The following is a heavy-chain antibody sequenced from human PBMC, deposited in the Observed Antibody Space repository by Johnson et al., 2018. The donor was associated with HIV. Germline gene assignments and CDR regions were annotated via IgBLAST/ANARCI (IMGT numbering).Heavy chain of an antibody. D-gene: IGHD3-16*02. CDR3: AREWGVITFGGVIPRNAFDI. CDR2: TNNDGSTT. CDR1: GLSFSNFG. Sequence: VQLVESGGGVVQPGKSLTLSCVGSGLSFSNFGMHWVRQAPGKGLERVARTNNDGSTTTYADSVKGRFTVSRDKVKNTLHLQMNSLRAEDTAVYYCAREWGVITFGGVIPRNAFDIWGQGTMVTVSS. V-gene: IGHV3-74*01. J-gene: IGHJ3*02.